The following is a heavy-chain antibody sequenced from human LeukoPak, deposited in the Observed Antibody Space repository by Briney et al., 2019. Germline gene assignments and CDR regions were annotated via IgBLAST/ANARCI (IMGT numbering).Heavy chain of an antibody. CDR3: AREPGYDSSGYYYERYFDY. CDR1: GYTFTGYY. D-gene: IGHD3-22*01. Sequence: GGSVKVSCKASGYTFTGYYMHWVRQAPGQGLEWMGWINPNSGGTNYAQKFQGRVTMTRDTSISTAYMELSRLRSDDTAVYYCAREPGYDSSGYYYERYFDYWGQGTLVTVSS. V-gene: IGHV1-2*02. J-gene: IGHJ4*02. CDR2: INPNSGGT.